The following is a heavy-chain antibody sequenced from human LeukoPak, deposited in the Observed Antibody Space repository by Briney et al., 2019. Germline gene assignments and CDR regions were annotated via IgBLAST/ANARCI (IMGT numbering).Heavy chain of an antibody. CDR2: INPNSGGT. J-gene: IGHJ4*02. CDR1: GYTFTGYY. V-gene: IGHV1-2*02. D-gene: IGHD6-19*01. CDR3: ARVNARSPGIAVAGTDY. Sequence: ASVKVSCKASGYTFTGYYMHWVRQAPGQGLEWMGWINPNSGGTNYAQKSQGRVTMTRDTSISTAYMELSRLRSDDTAVYYCARVNARSPGIAVAGTDYWGQGTLVTVSS.